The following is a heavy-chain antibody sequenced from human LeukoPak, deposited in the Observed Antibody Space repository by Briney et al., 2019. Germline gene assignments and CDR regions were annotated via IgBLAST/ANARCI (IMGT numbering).Heavy chain of an antibody. D-gene: IGHD4-17*01. CDR1: GYTFTSYG. V-gene: IGHV1-18*01. J-gene: IGHJ4*02. Sequence: ASLKVSFKASGYTFTSYGISWVRQAPGQGLEWMGWISAYNGNTNYAQKLQGRVTMTTDTSTSTAYMELRSLRSDDTAVYYCAREDGERSTSDYFDYWGQGTLVTVSS. CDR2: ISAYNGNT. CDR3: AREDGERSTSDYFDY.